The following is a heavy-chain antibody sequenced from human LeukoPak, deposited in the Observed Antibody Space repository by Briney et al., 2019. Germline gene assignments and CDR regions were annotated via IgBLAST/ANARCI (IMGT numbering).Heavy chain of an antibody. J-gene: IGHJ4*02. Sequence: GGSLRLSCAASGFTFSSYSMNWVRQAPGKGLEWVSSISSSSSYIYYADSVKGRFTISRDNAKNSLYLQMNSLRAEDTAVYYCASNYGSGSYYPFDYWGQGTLVTVSS. CDR3: ASNYGSGSYYPFDY. CDR1: GFTFSSYS. V-gene: IGHV3-21*01. D-gene: IGHD3-10*01. CDR2: ISSSSSYI.